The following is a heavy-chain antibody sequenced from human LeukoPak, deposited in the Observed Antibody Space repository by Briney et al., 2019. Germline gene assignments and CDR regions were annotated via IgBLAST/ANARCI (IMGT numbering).Heavy chain of an antibody. Sequence: SAVKVSRKASRYTLASYGLSWVRPAPGQGLEWMGWISAYNGNTNYAQKLQGRVTMTTDTSTSTAYMELKSLRSDDTAVYYCARDRSEGLLDYWGQGTLVTVSS. CDR3: ARDRSEGLLDY. V-gene: IGHV1-18*01. D-gene: IGHD5/OR15-5a*01. CDR1: RYTLASYG. J-gene: IGHJ4*02. CDR2: ISAYNGNT.